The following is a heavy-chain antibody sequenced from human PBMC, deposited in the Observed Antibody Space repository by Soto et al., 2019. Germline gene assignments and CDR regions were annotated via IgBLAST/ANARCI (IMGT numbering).Heavy chain of an antibody. J-gene: IGHJ4*02. D-gene: IGHD3-3*01. CDR1: GFSFGSYA. CDR3: ARWSYLDY. CDR2: ISGSDGKT. Sequence: LKISCAASGFSFGSYALSWVRQAPGKGLEWVSTISGSDGKTFYADSVKGRFSISRDTSQSTLYLQMNSLRADDTAIYYCARWSYLDYWGQGTRVTVSS. V-gene: IGHV3-23*01.